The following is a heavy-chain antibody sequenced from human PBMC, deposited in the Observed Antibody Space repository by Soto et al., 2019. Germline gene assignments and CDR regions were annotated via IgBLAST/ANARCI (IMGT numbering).Heavy chain of an antibody. CDR2: IKSKTDGGTT. CDR1: GFTFSNAW. Sequence: GGSLRLSCAASGFTFSNAWMSWVRQAPGKGLEWVGRIKSKTDGGTTDYAGPVKGRFTISRDDSKNTMYLQMNSLKTEDTAVYYCTTVRYGSFPFHWGQGTMVTVSS. J-gene: IGHJ3*01. CDR3: TTVRYGSFPFH. V-gene: IGHV3-15*01. D-gene: IGHD3-10*01.